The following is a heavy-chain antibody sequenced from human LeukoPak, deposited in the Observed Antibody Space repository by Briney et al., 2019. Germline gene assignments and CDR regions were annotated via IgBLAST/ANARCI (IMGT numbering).Heavy chain of an antibody. V-gene: IGHV3-30*03. CDR1: GFTFNNYG. J-gene: IGHJ4*02. D-gene: IGHD3-22*01. Sequence: GGSLRLSCAASGFTFNNYGMYWVRQAPGKGLEWVTYISDDGRRKYYADSVQGRFSISRDNSKNTVDLQMNSLRAEDTAVYYCARAGSNRWLFDYWGQGTLVTVSS. CDR2: ISDDGRRK. CDR3: ARAGSNRWLFDY.